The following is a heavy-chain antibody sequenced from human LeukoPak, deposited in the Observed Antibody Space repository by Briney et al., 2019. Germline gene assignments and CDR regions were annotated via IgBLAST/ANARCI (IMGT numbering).Heavy chain of an antibody. CDR3: ARDPGGYRRRGGVDY. J-gene: IGHJ4*02. V-gene: IGHV3-21*01. Sequence: GGSLRLSCAASGFTFSSYSMNWVRQAPGKGLEWVSSISSSSYIYYADSVKGRFTISRDNAKNSLYLQMNSLRAEDTAVYYCARDPGGYRRRGGVDYWGQGTLVTVSS. CDR2: ISSSSYI. CDR1: GFTFSSYS. D-gene: IGHD5-18*01.